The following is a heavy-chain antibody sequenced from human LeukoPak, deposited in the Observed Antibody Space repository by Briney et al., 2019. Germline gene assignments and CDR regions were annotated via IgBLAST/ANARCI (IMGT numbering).Heavy chain of an antibody. V-gene: IGHV4-31*03. D-gene: IGHD1-26*01. CDR1: GGSISSGGYY. Sequence: SQTLSLTCTVSGGSISSGGYYWSWIRQHPGKGLEWIGYIYYSGSTYYNPSLKSRVTISVDTSKNQFSLKLSSVTAADTAVYYCARTEGWRIVGATAGYFDYWGQGTLVTVSS. CDR3: ARTEGWRIVGATAGYFDY. CDR2: IYYSGST. J-gene: IGHJ4*02.